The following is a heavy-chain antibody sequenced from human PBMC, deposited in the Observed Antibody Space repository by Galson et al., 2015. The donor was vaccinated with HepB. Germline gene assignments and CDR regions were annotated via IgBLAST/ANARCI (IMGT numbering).Heavy chain of an antibody. Sequence: SLRLSCAASGFTFSSYGMHWVRQAPGKGLEWVAVISYDGSNKYYADSVKGRFTISRDNSKNTLYLQMNSLRAEDTAVYYCAKHLSAAGNSEALGDYWGQGTLVTVSS. CDR1: GFTFSSYG. CDR2: ISYDGSNK. J-gene: IGHJ4*02. V-gene: IGHV3-30*18. D-gene: IGHD6-13*01. CDR3: AKHLSAAGNSEALGDY.